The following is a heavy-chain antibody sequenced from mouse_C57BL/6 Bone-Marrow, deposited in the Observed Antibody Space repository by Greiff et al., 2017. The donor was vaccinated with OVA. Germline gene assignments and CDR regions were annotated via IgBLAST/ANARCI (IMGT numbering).Heavy chain of an antibody. D-gene: IGHD1-1*01. CDR1: GYSFTDYN. V-gene: IGHV1-39*01. J-gene: IGHJ4*01. CDR2: INPNYGTT. CDR3: ASYYYGSSYDWDVDAMDY. Sequence: VQLKESGPELVKPGASVKISCKASGYSFTDYNMNWVKQSNGKSLEWIGVINPNYGTTSYNQKFKGKATLTVDQSSSTAYMQLNSLTSEDSAVYYCASYYYGSSYDWDVDAMDYWGQGTSVTVSS.